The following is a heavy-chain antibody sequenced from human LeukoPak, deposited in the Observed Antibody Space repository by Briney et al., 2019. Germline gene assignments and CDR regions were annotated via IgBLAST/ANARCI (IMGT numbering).Heavy chain of an antibody. Sequence: SETLSLTCAVYGGSFSGYYWSWIRQPPGKGLEWIGEINHSGSTNYSPSLKSRVTISLDTSKNQFSLKLSSVAAADTAVYYCARGLYTAIVTGLAYWGQGTLVTVSS. D-gene: IGHD5-18*01. CDR3: ARGLYTAIVTGLAY. V-gene: IGHV4-34*01. CDR1: GGSFSGYY. CDR2: INHSGST. J-gene: IGHJ4*02.